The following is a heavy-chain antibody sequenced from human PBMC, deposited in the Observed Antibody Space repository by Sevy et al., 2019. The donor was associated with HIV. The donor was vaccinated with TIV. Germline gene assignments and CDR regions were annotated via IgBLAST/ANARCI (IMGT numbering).Heavy chain of an antibody. D-gene: IGHD2-21*02. CDR2: INPSGGSK. J-gene: IGHJ4*02. CDR3: ARLMACGGDCYYYDF. V-gene: IGHV1-46*01. Sequence: ASVKVSCKASGYSFTSYEIHWVRQAPGQGLEWMGIINPSGGSKSNAQKFQDRVTMIRNTSTTTVYMELSSLRSEDTAVYFCARLMACGGDCYYYDFWGQGTLVTVSS. CDR1: GYSFTSYE.